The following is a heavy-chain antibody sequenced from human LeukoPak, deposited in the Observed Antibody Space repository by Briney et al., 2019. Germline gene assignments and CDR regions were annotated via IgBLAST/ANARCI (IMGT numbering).Heavy chain of an antibody. CDR3: ARAPLRYFDWLPLDY. J-gene: IGHJ4*02. CDR1: GFTVSSNY. D-gene: IGHD3-9*01. V-gene: IGHV3-66*01. Sequence: GGSLRLSCAASGFTVSSNYMSWVRQAPGKGLEWVSVIYSGGSTYYADSVKGRFTISRDNSKNTLYLQMNSLRAEDTAVYYCARAPLRYFDWLPLDYWGQGALATVSS. CDR2: IYSGGST.